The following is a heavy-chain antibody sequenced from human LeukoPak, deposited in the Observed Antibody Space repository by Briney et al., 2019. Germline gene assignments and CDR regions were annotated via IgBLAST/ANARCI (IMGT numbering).Heavy chain of an antibody. J-gene: IGHJ4*02. V-gene: IGHV6-1*01. CDR1: GDSVSSNSAA. CDR2: TYYRSKWYN. CDR3: VRDPMRSPYYFDY. Sequence: SQTLSLTCAISGDSVSSNSAAWNWIMQSPSRGLEWLGRTYYRSKWYNDYAVSVKSRITINPDTSKNQFSLQLNSVTPEDTAVYYCVRDPMRSPYYFDYWGQGTLVTVSS. D-gene: IGHD3-22*01.